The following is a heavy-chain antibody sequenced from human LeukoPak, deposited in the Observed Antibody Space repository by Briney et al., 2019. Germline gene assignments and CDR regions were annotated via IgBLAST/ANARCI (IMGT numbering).Heavy chain of an antibody. CDR1: GYSFTSYW. CDR3: AIQGCMYFYDSSGQDDDKYYFDY. D-gene: IGHD3-22*01. Sequence: GESLKISCKGFGYSFTSYWIGWVRQMPGKGLEWMGIIYPGDVDTRYSPSFQGQVTISADKSISTAYLQWSSLKASETAMYFCAIQGCMYFYDSSGQDDDKYYFDYWGQGTLVTVSS. CDR2: IYPGDVDT. J-gene: IGHJ4*02. V-gene: IGHV5-51*01.